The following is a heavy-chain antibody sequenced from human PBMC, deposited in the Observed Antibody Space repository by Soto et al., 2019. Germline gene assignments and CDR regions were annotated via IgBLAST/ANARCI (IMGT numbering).Heavy chain of an antibody. V-gene: IGHV1-18*01. D-gene: IGHD1-1*01. CDR3: ARDPGTRSDY. CDR1: GYTFTSYG. Sequence: QVQLVQSGAEVKKPGASVKVSCKASGYTFTSYGISWVRQAPGQGLEWMGWISAYNGNTNYAQKLQGRVTMTTDTPTSTAYMEVTTLTSGATAVYYCARDPGTRSDYWGQATLVTFSS. J-gene: IGHJ4*02. CDR2: ISAYNGNT.